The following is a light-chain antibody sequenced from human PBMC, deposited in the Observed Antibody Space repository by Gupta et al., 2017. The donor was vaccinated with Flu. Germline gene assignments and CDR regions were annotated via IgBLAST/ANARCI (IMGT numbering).Light chain of an antibody. CDR3: QRWDTSPIT. CDR2: TAS. Sequence: PSSLSASTGDRVTITCRASQGINTYIAWHQQKPGKAPKLLIYTASILHTGVPTMFSGRGSGTDFTLTISFRPSEDFTTYCCQRWDTSPITFGGGTKVEIK. V-gene: IGKV1-8*01. J-gene: IGKJ4*01. CDR1: QGINTY.